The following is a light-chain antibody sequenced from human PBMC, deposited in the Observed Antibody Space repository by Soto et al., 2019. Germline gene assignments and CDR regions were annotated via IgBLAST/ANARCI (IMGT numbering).Light chain of an antibody. CDR3: QQYNNWPLYT. V-gene: IGKV3-15*01. J-gene: IGKJ2*01. CDR2: GAS. CDR1: QSVSSY. Sequence: EIVMTQSPATLSVSRGERATLSCRASQSVSSYLAWYQQKPGQAPRLLIYGASTRATGIPARFSGSGSGTEFTLTISSLQSEDFAVYYCQQYNNWPLYTFGQGTKLEIK.